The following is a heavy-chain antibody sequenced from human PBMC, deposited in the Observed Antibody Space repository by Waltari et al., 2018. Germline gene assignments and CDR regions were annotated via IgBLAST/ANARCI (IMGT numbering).Heavy chain of an antibody. Sequence: QVQLVQSGAEVKKPGSSVKVSCKASGGTFSSQTITWGRHAPGQGLQWVGGIVPIFPTATNAERFQGRFTMTRDTSISTAYMEVNRLRSDDTAVYYCATIGWEMATISGPSGGSWGQGTLVTVSS. CDR1: GGTFSSQT. D-gene: IGHD5-12*01. J-gene: IGHJ5*02. CDR3: ATIGWEMATISGPSGGS. V-gene: IGHV1-69*05. CDR2: IVPIFPTA.